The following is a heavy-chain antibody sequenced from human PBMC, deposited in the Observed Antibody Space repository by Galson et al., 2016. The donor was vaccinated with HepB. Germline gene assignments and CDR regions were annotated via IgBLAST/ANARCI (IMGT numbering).Heavy chain of an antibody. V-gene: IGHV1-69*13. CDR3: AKGGEVGASTAFDI. D-gene: IGHD1-26*01. CDR1: GGPFSTYA. CDR2: FIPMFGPP. J-gene: IGHJ3*02. Sequence: SVKVSCKASGGPFSTYAISWVRQAPGQGLEWMGGFIPMFGPPDYAQKFQGRVTLTADESTSTAYMELSSLRSEDTAVYFCAKGGEVGASTAFDIWGQGTLVTVSS.